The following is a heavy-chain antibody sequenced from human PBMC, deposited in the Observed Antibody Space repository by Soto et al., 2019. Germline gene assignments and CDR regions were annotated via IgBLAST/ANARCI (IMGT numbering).Heavy chain of an antibody. CDR3: AREGVGWLYYFDY. CDR2: IKQDGSEK. CDR1: GFTFSSYW. V-gene: IGHV3-7*03. Sequence: LRLSCAASGFTFSSYWMSWVRQAPGKGLEWVANIKQDGSEKYYVDSVKGRFTISRDNAKNSLYLQMNSLRAEDTAVYYCAREGVGWLYYFDYWGQGTLVTVS. D-gene: IGHD3-3*01. J-gene: IGHJ4*02.